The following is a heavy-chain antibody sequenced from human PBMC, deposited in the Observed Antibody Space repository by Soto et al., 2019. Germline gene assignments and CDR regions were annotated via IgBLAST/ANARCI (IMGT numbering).Heavy chain of an antibody. Sequence: QVQLQESGPGLVKPSETLSLTCAVSSDSISSSNWWSWVRQPPGKGLEWIGEVYHSGSTNYNPSLKHRVTRSVDKSKNQVALKLSYVTSADSAVYYCAREDGVCSDGSRSKYKYDYGMAVWGQGTTVTVSS. CDR3: AREDGVCSDGSRSKYKYDYGMAV. J-gene: IGHJ6*02. CDR1: SDSISSSNW. CDR2: VYHSGST. D-gene: IGHD2-15*01. V-gene: IGHV4-4*02.